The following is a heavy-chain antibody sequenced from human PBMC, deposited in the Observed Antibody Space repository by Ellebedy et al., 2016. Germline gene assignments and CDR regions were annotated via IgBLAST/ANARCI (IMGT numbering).Heavy chain of an antibody. D-gene: IGHD4-11*01. CDR1: GFTVSSNF. J-gene: IGHJ6*03. Sequence: GGSLRLSXAASGFTVSSNFMSWVRQAPGKGLEWVSAISGSGGNTYYADSVKGRFTISRDNAKNTLYLQMNSLRAEDTAVYYCASNYRYYYYYMDVWGKGTTVTVSS. CDR3: ASNYRYYYYYMDV. CDR2: ISGSGGNT. V-gene: IGHV3-23*01.